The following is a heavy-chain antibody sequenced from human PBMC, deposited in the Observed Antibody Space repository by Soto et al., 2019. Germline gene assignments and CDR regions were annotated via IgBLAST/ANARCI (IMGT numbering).Heavy chain of an antibody. Sequence: VHLQESGPGLVKPSETLSLTCSVSYDSITNYYWSWIRQSPGKGLELLGYITYSGTSNYNPSLKSRLTMSVDTSKTQFSLKLTSGTAADTAVYYCASAKYCFDSGSHFFFDPWGQGTLVTVSS. CDR1: YDSITNYY. V-gene: IGHV4-59*01. D-gene: IGHD3-10*01. CDR3: ASAKYCFDSGSHFFFDP. CDR2: ITYSGTS. J-gene: IGHJ5*02.